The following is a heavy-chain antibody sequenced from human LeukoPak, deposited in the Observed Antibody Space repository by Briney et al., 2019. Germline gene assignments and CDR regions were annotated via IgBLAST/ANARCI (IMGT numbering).Heavy chain of an antibody. D-gene: IGHD3-22*01. J-gene: IGHJ4*02. CDR1: GFTLSEHA. Sequence: GGSLRLSCALSGFTLSEHAWSWVRQAPGKGLQWVSGIIDVGDTYYADSVKGRFTISRDFSKNTVYLQMNSLRAEDTAVYYCAIDLSSGYLDYWGQGTLVTVSS. CDR3: AIDLSSGYLDY. CDR2: IIDVGDT. V-gene: IGHV3-23*01.